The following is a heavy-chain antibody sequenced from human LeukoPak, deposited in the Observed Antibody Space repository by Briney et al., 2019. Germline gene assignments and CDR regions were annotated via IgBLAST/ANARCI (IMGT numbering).Heavy chain of an antibody. D-gene: IGHD5-12*01. J-gene: IGHJ4*02. CDR3: ASGGGYSGYDWFDY. V-gene: IGHV1-69*01. CDR1: GGTFSSYA. Sequence: SVKVSCKASGGTFSSYAISWVRQAPGQGLEWMGGIIPIFGTANYAQKFQGRVTITADEFTSTAYMELSSLRSEDTAVYYCASGGGYSGYDWFDYWGQGTLVTVSS. CDR2: IIPIFGTA.